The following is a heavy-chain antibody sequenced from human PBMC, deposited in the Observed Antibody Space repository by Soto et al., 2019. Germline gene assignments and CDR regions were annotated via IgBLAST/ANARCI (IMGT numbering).Heavy chain of an antibody. CDR1: XXTFSSYA. V-gene: IGHV1-69*01. Sequence: VQSGAEVKKPXSSVKVSXXXXXXTFSSYAXXXXXXXXXXXXXXXGXIIPIFGTANYAQKFQGRVTITADESTSTAYMELSSLRSEDTAVYYCARVGPMTTGRNNWFDPWGQGTLVTVSS. CDR3: ARVGPMTTGRNNWFDP. J-gene: IGHJ5*02. CDR2: IIPIFGTA. D-gene: IGHD4-4*01.